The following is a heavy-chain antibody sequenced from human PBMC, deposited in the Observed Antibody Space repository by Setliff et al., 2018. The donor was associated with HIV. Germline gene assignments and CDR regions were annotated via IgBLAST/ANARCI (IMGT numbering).Heavy chain of an antibody. J-gene: IGHJ6*03. CDR3: ARVQVGDPYYSYYYMDV. CDR1: GYMFIAYG. V-gene: IGHV1-18*01. CDR2: IGPYNGRT. D-gene: IGHD2-8*02. Sequence: GASVKVSCKTSGYMFIAYGMSWVRRAPGQGLEWMGWIGPYNGRTEYAQEFQGRVTMTTDTSTGTAYMELRNLRSDDTAVYYCARVQVGDPYYSYYYMDVWGEGTTVTVSS.